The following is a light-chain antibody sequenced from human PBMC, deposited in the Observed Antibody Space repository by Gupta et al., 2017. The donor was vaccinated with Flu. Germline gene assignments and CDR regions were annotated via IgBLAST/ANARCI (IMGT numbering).Light chain of an antibody. Sequence: SVAISCTGTTSDVGNYDYVSWYQQHPGKAPRLMIYEVTERPSGVPDRFSGSKSGNTASLTISGLQADDEADYYCCSYAGTNTCVFGGGTRMTVL. CDR3: CSYAGTNTCV. V-gene: IGLV2-11*01. CDR2: EVT. J-gene: IGLJ2*01. CDR1: TSDVGNYDY.